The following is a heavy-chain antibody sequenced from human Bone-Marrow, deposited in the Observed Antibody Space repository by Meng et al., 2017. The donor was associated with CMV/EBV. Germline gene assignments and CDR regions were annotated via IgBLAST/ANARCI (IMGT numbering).Heavy chain of an antibody. CDR3: ARAPIHYDFWSGYSHTPFYY. D-gene: IGHD3-3*01. CDR1: GGTFSSYT. J-gene: IGHJ4*02. Sequence: SVKVSCKASGGTFSSYTISWVRQAPGQGLEWMGRIIPILGIANYAQKFQGRVTITADKSTSTAYMELSSLRSEDTAVYYCARAPIHYDFWSGYSHTPFYYWGPGTLVPVSS. V-gene: IGHV1-69*02. CDR2: IIPILGIA.